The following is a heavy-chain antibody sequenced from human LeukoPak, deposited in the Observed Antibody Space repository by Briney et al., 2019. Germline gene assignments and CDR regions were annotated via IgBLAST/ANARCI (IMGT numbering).Heavy chain of an antibody. J-gene: IGHJ6*03. Sequence: ASVKVSCKASGYTFTSYDINWVRQATGQGLEWMGWMNPNSGNTGYAQKFQGRVTMTRNTSISTAFMELGSLRSEDTAVYYCARAPEWGKANYYYYMDDWGKGTTVTVSS. CDR2: MNPNSGNT. D-gene: IGHD1-26*01. CDR3: ARAPEWGKANYYYYMDD. CDR1: GYTFTSYD. V-gene: IGHV1-8*01.